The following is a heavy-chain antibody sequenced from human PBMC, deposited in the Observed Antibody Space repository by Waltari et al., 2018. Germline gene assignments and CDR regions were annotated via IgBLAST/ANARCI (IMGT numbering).Heavy chain of an antibody. CDR3: ARHRGGGAAAGIVDY. D-gene: IGHD6-13*01. V-gene: IGHV4-38-2*01. CDR2: IYQSGST. Sequence: QVQLQESGPGLVKPSETRSLTCAVSGYSLSSGSYWGWIRHPPGKGLEWIGSIYQSGSTYSNPSLKSRVTISIDTSKNQFSLKLSSVTAADTAVYYCARHRGGGAAAGIVDYWGQGTLVTVSS. CDR1: GYSLSSGSY. J-gene: IGHJ4*02.